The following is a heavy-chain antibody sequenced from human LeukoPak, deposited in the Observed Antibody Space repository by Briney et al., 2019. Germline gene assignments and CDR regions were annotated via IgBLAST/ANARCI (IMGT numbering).Heavy chain of an antibody. CDR1: GGSFSGYY. D-gene: IGHD2-2*01. CDR2: INHSGST. CDR3: ARGFFGIVVVPAARRGNWFDP. J-gene: IGHJ5*02. Sequence: PSETLSLTCAVYGGSFSGYYWSWIRQPPGKGLEWIGEINHSGSTNYNPSLKSRVTISVDTSKNQFSLKLSSVTAADTAVYYCARGFFGIVVVPAARRGNWFDPWGQGTLVTVSS. V-gene: IGHV4-34*01.